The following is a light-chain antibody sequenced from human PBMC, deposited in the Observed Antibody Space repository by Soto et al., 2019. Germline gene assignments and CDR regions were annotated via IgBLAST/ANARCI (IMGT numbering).Light chain of an antibody. Sequence: QSALTQPASVSGSPGQSITISCTGTSSDVGGYNYVSWYQQHPGKAPKLMLYEVSNRPSGVSNRFSGSKSGNTASLTISGLQAEDEADYYCRSYTSSRTRVFGGGTKLTVL. J-gene: IGLJ3*02. CDR2: EVS. CDR1: SSDVGGYNY. CDR3: RSYTSSRTRV. V-gene: IGLV2-14*01.